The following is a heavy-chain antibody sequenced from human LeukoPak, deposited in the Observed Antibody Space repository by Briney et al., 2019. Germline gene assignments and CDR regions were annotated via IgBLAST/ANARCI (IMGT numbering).Heavy chain of an antibody. CDR1: GFTFSDYS. D-gene: IGHD3-3*01. J-gene: IGHJ5*02. V-gene: IGHV3-49*04. CDR2: IRSKTYGGTT. CDR3: TAERITIFGVVINSLYS. Sequence: AGRSLRLSCTASGFTFSDYSMTWVRQAPGKGLECVSFIRSKTYGGTTEYAESVKGRFTISRDDSKIIAYLQMNSLKTEDTAMDYCTAERITIFGVVINSLYSWGQGTLVTVSS.